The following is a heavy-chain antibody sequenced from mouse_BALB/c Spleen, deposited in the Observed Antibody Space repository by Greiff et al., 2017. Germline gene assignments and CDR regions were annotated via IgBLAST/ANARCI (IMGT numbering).Heavy chain of an antibody. Sequence: EVKVVESGGGLVKPGGSLKLSCAASGFTFSSYAMSWVRQTPEKRLEWVASISSGGSTYYPDSVKGRFTISRDNARNILYLQMSSLRSEDTAMYYCARGDYYGSPFDYWGQGTTLTVSS. CDR1: GFTFSSYA. CDR2: ISSGGST. V-gene: IGHV5-6-5*01. J-gene: IGHJ2*01. D-gene: IGHD1-1*01. CDR3: ARGDYYGSPFDY.